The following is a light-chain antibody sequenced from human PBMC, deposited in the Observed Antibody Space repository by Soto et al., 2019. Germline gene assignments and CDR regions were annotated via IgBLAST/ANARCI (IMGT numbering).Light chain of an antibody. CDR2: SAS. CDR1: QSVNNNY. V-gene: IGKV3-20*01. Sequence: EIVLTQSPGTLSLSPGERATLSCRASQSVNNNYLAWYQQKPGQPPRLLIYSASSRAIGIPDRFSGGVSGTDFTLTISRLEPEDLAVYYCQQYGSSYTFGPGTKVDIK. J-gene: IGKJ3*01. CDR3: QQYGSSYT.